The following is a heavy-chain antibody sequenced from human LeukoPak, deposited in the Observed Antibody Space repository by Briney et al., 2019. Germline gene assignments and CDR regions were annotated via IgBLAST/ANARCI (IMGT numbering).Heavy chain of an antibody. J-gene: IGHJ4*02. Sequence: GRSLRLSCAASGFTFDDYAMHWVRQAPGKGLEWVSGISWNSGSIGYADSVKGRFTISRDNAKNSLYLQMNSLGAEDMALYYCAKASSGSYYDYFDYWGQGTLVTVSS. CDR3: AKASSGSYYDYFDY. CDR2: ISWNSGSI. D-gene: IGHD1-26*01. CDR1: GFTFDDYA. V-gene: IGHV3-9*03.